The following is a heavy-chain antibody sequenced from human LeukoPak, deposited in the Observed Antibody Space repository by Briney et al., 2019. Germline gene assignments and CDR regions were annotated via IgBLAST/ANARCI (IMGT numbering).Heavy chain of an antibody. CDR3: SYCSGGSCYDFDY. CDR2: INAGNGNT. Sequence: ASVEVSCKASGYTFTSYAMHWVRQAPGQRLEWMGWINAGNGNTKYSQKFQGRVTITRDKSTSTAYMELSSLRSEDTAVYYCSYCSGGSCYDFDYWGQGTLVTVSS. CDR1: GYTFTSYA. D-gene: IGHD2-15*01. V-gene: IGHV1-3*01. J-gene: IGHJ4*02.